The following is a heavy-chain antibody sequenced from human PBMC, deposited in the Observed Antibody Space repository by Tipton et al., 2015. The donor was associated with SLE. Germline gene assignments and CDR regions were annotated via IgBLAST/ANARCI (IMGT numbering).Heavy chain of an antibody. CDR3: ARYLYSGYDSTRWFDP. V-gene: IGHV4-39*07. D-gene: IGHD5-12*01. J-gene: IGHJ5*02. Sequence: TLSLTCTVSGGSISSSSYYWGWIRQPPGKGLEWIGSIYYSGSTYYNPSLKSRVTISVDTSKNQFSLKLSSVTAADTAVYYCARYLYSGYDSTRWFDPWGQGTLVTVSS. CDR2: IYYSGST. CDR1: GGSISSSSYY.